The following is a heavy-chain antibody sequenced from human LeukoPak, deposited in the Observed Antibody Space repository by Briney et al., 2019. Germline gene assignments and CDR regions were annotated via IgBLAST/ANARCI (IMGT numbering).Heavy chain of an antibody. CDR2: ISGSGGTT. D-gene: IGHD3-3*01. CDR1: GFTFSNYV. CDR3: AKAPRIFGVVIDN. Sequence: GGSLRLSCAASGFTFSNYVMSLVRKAPGKGLEWVSAISGSGGTTYYADSVKGRFSISRDNSKNTLYLHMSSLRAEDTAIYYCAKAPRIFGVVIDNWGQGILVTVSS. J-gene: IGHJ4*02. V-gene: IGHV3-23*01.